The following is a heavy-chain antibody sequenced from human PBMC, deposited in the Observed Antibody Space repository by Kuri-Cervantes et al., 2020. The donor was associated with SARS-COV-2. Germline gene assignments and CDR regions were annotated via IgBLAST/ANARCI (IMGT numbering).Heavy chain of an antibody. CDR3: AKVILNSDSSTLGRFDF. D-gene: IGHD6-13*01. V-gene: IGHV3-23*01. CDR1: GFSFSGYA. Sequence: GESLKISCAASGFSFSGYAMSWVRQAPGKGLERVSAISAGGDTVLYADSVRGRFTISRDNSKNTLYLQTNSLRAEDTAIYYCAKVILNSDSSTLGRFDFWGRGTLVTVSS. J-gene: IGHJ4*02. CDR2: ISAGGDTV.